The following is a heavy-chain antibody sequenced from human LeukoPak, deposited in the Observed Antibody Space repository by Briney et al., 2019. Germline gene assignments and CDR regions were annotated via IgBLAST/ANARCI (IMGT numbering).Heavy chain of an antibody. CDR1: GGSISSYY. J-gene: IGHJ6*03. D-gene: IGHD6-6*01. CDR3: ARVVAARRYYYYYYYMDV. V-gene: IGHV4-59*01. Sequence: SETLSLTCTISGGSISSYYWSWIRQPPGKGLEWIGYIYYSGSTNYSPSLKSRVTVSVDTSKNQFSLKLSSVTAADTAVYYCARVVAARRYYYYYYYMDVWGKGTTVTVSS. CDR2: IYYSGST.